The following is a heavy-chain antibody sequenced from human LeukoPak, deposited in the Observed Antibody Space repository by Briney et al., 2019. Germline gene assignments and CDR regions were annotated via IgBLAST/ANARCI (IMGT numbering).Heavy chain of an antibody. CDR3: ARTKVGWNSNWFDP. Sequence: SETLSLTCTVSGGSISSYYWSWIRDPPGKGLEWIGYIFYSGSINYNPYLKSRVTISADTSKNQFSLKLSSVTAADTAVYYCARTKVGWNSNWFDPWGQGTLVTVSS. D-gene: IGHD1-7*01. J-gene: IGHJ5*02. V-gene: IGHV4-59*01. CDR2: IFYSGSI. CDR1: GGSISSYY.